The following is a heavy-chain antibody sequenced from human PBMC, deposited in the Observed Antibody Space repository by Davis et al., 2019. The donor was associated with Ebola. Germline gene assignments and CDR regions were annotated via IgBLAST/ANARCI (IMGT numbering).Heavy chain of an antibody. D-gene: IGHD1-26*01. J-gene: IGHJ4*02. V-gene: IGHV3-23*01. CDR3: AKDPRTTRLGAIFDY. CDR1: GFTFSSYA. CDR2: ISGSCGST. Sequence: GGSLRLSCAASGFTFSSYAMSWVRQAPGKGLEWVSAISGSCGSTYYADSVKGRFTISRDNSKNTLYLQMNSLRAEDTAVYYCAKDPRTTRLGAIFDYWGQGTLVTVSS.